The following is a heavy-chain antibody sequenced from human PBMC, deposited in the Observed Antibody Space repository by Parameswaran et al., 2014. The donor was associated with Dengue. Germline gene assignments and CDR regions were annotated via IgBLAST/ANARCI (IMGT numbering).Heavy chain of an antibody. Sequence: RWIRQPPGKGLEWMGGIIPIFGTANYAQKFQGRVTITADESTSTAYMELSSLRSEDTAVYYCAREPTGGSYYTAFDYWGQGTLVTVSS. V-gene: IGHV1-69*01. D-gene: IGHD1-26*01. J-gene: IGHJ4*02. CDR3: AREPTGGSYYTAFDY. CDR2: IIPIFGTA.